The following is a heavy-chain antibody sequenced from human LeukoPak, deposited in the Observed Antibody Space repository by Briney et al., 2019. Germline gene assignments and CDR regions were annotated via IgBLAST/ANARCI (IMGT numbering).Heavy chain of an antibody. CDR1: GFTLTNYA. V-gene: IGHV7-4-1*02. J-gene: IGHJ4*02. CDR2: INTNSGNP. CDR3: AKDVRRLGIASSGFDY. Sequence: ASVKVSCKASGFTLTNYAMNWVRQAPGQGLEWMGWINTNSGNPTYAQGFTGRFVFSVESSVSTTYLQISSLKAEDTAVYYCAKDVRRLGIASSGFDYWGQGSLVTVFS. D-gene: IGHD6-13*01.